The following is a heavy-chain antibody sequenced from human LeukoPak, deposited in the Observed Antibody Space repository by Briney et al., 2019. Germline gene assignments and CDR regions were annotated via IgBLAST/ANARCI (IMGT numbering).Heavy chain of an antibody. V-gene: IGHV4-59*08. CDR3: ARTYSSGAFDI. D-gene: IGHD6-25*01. CDR1: GGSISSYY. CDR2: FHYSGTT. Sequence: SETLSLTCTVSGGSISSYYWSWIRQPPGEELEWIGYFHYSGTTNYNPSLKSRVTISVDTSKNQFSLRLRFVTAADTAVYYCARTYSSGAFDIWGQGTMVTVSS. J-gene: IGHJ3*02.